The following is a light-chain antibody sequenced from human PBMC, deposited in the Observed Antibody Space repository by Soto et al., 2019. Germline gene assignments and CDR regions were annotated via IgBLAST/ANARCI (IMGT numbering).Light chain of an antibody. Sequence: EIVMTQSPATLSVSAGESATLSCRASQSVGSNLAWYTKPTGQAPRLLIHGASSRATGIPDRFSGSGSGTDFTLPLRRLEPEDFAVYDGQQYGSSTRTFGQGPKVDIK. CDR2: GAS. V-gene: IGKV3-20*01. CDR3: QQYGSSTRT. CDR1: QSVGSN. J-gene: IGKJ1*01.